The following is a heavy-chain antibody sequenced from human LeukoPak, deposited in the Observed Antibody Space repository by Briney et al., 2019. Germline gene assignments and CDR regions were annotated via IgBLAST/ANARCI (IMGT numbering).Heavy chain of an antibody. D-gene: IGHD4-23*01. CDR1: GFTFSSYD. V-gene: IGHV3-23*01. J-gene: IGHJ3*02. CDR3: PRSYGGNSDAFDI. Sequence: GGSLRLSCAASGFTFSSYDMSWVRQAPGKGLEWVSSITISGGSTYYADSVKGRFTISRDNSKNTLYLQMNSLRAEDTAVYYCPRSYGGNSDAFDIWGQGTMVTVSS. CDR2: ITISGGST.